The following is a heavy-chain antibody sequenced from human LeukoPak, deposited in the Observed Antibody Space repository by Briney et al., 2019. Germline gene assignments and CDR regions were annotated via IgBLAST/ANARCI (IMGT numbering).Heavy chain of an antibody. J-gene: IGHJ3*02. V-gene: IGHV3-23*01. CDR2: ISGSGGST. CDR1: GFTFSSYA. D-gene: IGHD3-22*01. Sequence: GSLRLSCAASGFTFSSYAMSWVRQAPGKGLEWVSAISGSGGSTYYADSVKGRFTISRDNSKNTLYLQMNSLRAEDTAVYYCAKDVTMIVVVSYAFDIWGQGTMVTVSS. CDR3: AKDVTMIVVVSYAFDI.